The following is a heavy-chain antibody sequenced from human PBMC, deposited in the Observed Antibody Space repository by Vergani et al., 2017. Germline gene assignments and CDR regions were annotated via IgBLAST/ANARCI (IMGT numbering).Heavy chain of an antibody. V-gene: IGHV3-30-3*01. CDR1: GFTFSSYA. CDR3: ARETYYDYVWGSYRHNWFDP. Sequence: VQLVESGGGVVQPGRSLRLSCAASGFTFSSYAMHWVRQAPGKGLEWVAVISYEGSNKYYADSVKGRFTISRDNSKNTLYLQMNSLRAEDTAVYYCARETYYDYVWGSYRHNWFDPWGQGTLVTVSA. D-gene: IGHD3-16*02. J-gene: IGHJ5*02. CDR2: ISYEGSNK.